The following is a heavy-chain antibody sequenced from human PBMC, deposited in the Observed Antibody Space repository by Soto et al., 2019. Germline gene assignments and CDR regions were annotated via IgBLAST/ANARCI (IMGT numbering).Heavy chain of an antibody. J-gene: IGHJ4*02. CDR3: ARGAGIAVTSTSFDC. V-gene: IGHV3-30-3*01. Sequence: QVHLVESGGGVVQPGRSLRLSCAASGFTFSSYSMHWVRQAPGKGLEWVAVISYDGSYKYNADSVKGRFNISRDNSRNTLYLQMNSLRADDTAVYYCARGAGIAVTSTSFDCWGQGTLVTVSS. CDR2: ISYDGSYK. CDR1: GFTFSSYS. D-gene: IGHD6-19*01.